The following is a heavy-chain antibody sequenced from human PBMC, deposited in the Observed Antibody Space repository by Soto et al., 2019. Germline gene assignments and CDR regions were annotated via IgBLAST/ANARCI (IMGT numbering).Heavy chain of an antibody. Sequence: EVQLVESGGGLVQPGGSLRLSCAASGFTFSSYSMNWVRQAPGKGLEWVSYISSSSSTIYYADSVKGRFTISRDNAKNLLYLQTNSLRDEDTAVYYCAREWNPLNWFDPWGQGTLVTVSS. CDR2: ISSSSSTI. D-gene: IGHD1-1*01. CDR1: GFTFSSYS. V-gene: IGHV3-48*02. CDR3: AREWNPLNWFDP. J-gene: IGHJ5*02.